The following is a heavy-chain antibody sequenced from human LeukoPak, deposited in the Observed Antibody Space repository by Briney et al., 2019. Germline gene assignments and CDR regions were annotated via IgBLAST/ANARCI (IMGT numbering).Heavy chain of an antibody. D-gene: IGHD2-2*01. Sequence: GGSLRLSCAASGFTLSTYSINWVRQAPGKGLEWVSYISTTSNTIHYADSVKGRFTISRDNAKNSLYLQMNSLRAEDTAVYYCARDQGYCSRTNYCYYYYMDVWGKGTTVTVSS. CDR2: ISTTSNTI. J-gene: IGHJ6*03. V-gene: IGHV3-48*04. CDR1: GFTLSTYS. CDR3: ARDQGYCSRTNYCYYYYMDV.